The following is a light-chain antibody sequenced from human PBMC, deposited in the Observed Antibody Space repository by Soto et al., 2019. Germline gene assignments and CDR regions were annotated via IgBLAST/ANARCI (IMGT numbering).Light chain of an antibody. Sequence: EVVLTQSPVTLSVSPGERATLSCRASQSISSNLAWYQLKPGLAPRLLVYGASTRATGIPARFSGSGSGTYFTLTISSLQSEDFAVYYCQQYYNWPQRTFGQGTKVEIK. CDR2: GAS. CDR3: QQYYNWPQRT. J-gene: IGKJ1*01. CDR1: QSISSN. V-gene: IGKV3-15*01.